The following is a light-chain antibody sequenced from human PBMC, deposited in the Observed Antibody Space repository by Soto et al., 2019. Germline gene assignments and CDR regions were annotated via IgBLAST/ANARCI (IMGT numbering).Light chain of an antibody. V-gene: IGKV1-5*03. CDR3: QEYNSHSRYT. CDR2: TAS. J-gene: IGKJ2*01. Sequence: DIQMTQSPSTLSASVGDRVTITCRASQSISSWLAWYQQKPGKAPKLLFYTASSLESGVPSRFSGSGSGTEFTLTISSLQPDDFATYYCQEYNSHSRYTFGQGTKLEIK. CDR1: QSISSW.